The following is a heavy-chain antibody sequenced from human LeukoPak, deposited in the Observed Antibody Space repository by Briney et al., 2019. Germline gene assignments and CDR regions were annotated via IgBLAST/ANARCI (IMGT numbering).Heavy chain of an antibody. CDR3: ARGRGYSGYDSYYFDY. V-gene: IGHV4-34*01. J-gene: IGHJ4*02. Sequence: PSETLSLTRAVYGGSFSGYYWSWIRQPPGKGLEWIGEINHSGSTNYNPSLKSRVTISVDTSKNQFSLKLSSVTAADTAVYYCARGRGYSGYDSYYFDYWGQGTLVTVSS. D-gene: IGHD5-12*01. CDR1: GGSFSGYY. CDR2: INHSGST.